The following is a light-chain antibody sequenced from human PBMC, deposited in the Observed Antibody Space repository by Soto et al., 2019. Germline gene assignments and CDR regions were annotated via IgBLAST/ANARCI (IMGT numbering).Light chain of an antibody. J-gene: IGKJ4*01. Sequence: EIVMTQSPATLSVSPGERATLSCRASQSVSSNLAWYQQKPGQAPRLLIYGASTRATGIPARFSGSGSGTEFTLSISSLQSEDFAVYSCQQYNKWPLTFGGGTKVDI. CDR2: GAS. CDR3: QQYNKWPLT. CDR1: QSVSSN. V-gene: IGKV3-15*01.